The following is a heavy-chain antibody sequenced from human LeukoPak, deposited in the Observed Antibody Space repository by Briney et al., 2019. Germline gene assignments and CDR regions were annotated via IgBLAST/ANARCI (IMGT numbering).Heavy chain of an antibody. CDR2: IYYSGST. J-gene: IGHJ5*02. CDR3: ARYCSSTSCHLTGNWFDP. V-gene: IGHV4-31*03. CDR1: GGSISSGGYY. Sequence: SETLSLTCTVSGGSISSGGYYWNWIRQHPGKGLEWIGYIYYSGSTYYHSSLKSRLTISVDTSKNQFSLKLSSVTAADTAVYYCARYCSSTSCHLTGNWFDPWGQGTLVTVSS. D-gene: IGHD2-2*01.